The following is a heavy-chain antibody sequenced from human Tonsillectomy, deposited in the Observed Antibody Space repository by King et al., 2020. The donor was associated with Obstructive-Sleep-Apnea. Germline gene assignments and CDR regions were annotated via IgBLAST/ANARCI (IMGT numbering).Heavy chain of an antibody. D-gene: IGHD3-10*01. CDR1: GGSISSGDYY. Sequence: QLQESGPGLVKPSQTLSLTCTVSGGSISSGDYYWSWIRQPPGKGLEWIGYIYYSGSTYYNPSLKSQVTITLATSKNQFSLKLSSVTAADTAVYYCARGIIWFGELRWFDPWGQGTLVTVSS. CDR2: IYYSGST. V-gene: IGHV4-30-4*01. CDR3: ARGIIWFGELRWFDP. J-gene: IGHJ5*02.